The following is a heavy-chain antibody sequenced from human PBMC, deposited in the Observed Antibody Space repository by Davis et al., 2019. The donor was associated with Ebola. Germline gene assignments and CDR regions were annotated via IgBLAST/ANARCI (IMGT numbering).Heavy chain of an antibody. CDR1: GGSFSGYY. Sequence: GSLRLSCAVYGGSFSGYYWSWIRQPPGKGLEWLGYISYSGYTNYNPSLKSRVTISVDTSKNQFSLKLSSVTAADTAVYYCARLGSPGFDYWGQGTLVTVSS. CDR3: ARLGSPGFDY. J-gene: IGHJ4*02. CDR2: ISYSGYT. D-gene: IGHD6-13*01. V-gene: IGHV4-59*08.